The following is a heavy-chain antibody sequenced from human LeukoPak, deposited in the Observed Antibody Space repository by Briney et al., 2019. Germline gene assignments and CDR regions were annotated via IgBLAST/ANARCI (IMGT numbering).Heavy chain of an antibody. D-gene: IGHD3-3*01. CDR1: DYTFNSYG. V-gene: IGHV1-2*02. CDR3: ARGITIFGVAGSAPPDY. J-gene: IGHJ4*02. Sequence: ASVKVSCKASDYTFNSYGISWVRQAPGQGLEWMGWINPNSGGTNYAQKFQGRVTMTRDTSISTAYMELSRLRSDDTAVYYCARGITIFGVAGSAPPDYWGQGTLVTVSS. CDR2: INPNSGGT.